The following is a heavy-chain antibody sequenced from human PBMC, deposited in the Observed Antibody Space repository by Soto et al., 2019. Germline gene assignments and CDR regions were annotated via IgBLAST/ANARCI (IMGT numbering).Heavy chain of an antibody. CDR1: GGTFNNYV. D-gene: IGHD2-2*01. J-gene: IGHJ4*02. V-gene: IGHV1-69*06. CDR3: AGRCDSTTCLGHFDY. CDR2: ILLIFATA. Sequence: QVQLVQSGAEVKKPGSSVKVSCKASGGTFNNYVVNWVRQAPGQGLEWMGGILLIFATANYAQKFQGRVTITADKSTSTAYMELTSLRSEDTAVYYCAGRCDSTTCLGHFDYWGQGTLVTVAS.